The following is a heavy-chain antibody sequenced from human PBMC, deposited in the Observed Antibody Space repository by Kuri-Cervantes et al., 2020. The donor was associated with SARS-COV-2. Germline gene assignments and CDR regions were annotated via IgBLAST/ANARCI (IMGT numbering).Heavy chain of an antibody. CDR3: AREVLLWFGELSYMDV. Sequence: ESLKISCTVSGGSISSGSYYWSWIRQPAGKGLEWIGEINHSGSTNYNPSLKSRVTISVDTSKNQFSLKLSSVTAADTAVYYCAREVLLWFGELSYMDVWGKGTTVTDSS. V-gene: IGHV4-61*10. D-gene: IGHD3-10*01. CDR1: GGSISSGSYY. J-gene: IGHJ6*03. CDR2: INHSGST.